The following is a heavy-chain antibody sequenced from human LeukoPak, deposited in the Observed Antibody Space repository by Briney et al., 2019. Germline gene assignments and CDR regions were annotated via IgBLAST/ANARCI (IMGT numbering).Heavy chain of an antibody. CDR1: DGSISSYY. Sequence: SETLSLTCTVSDGSISSYYWSWIRQPAGKGLEWIGRIYTSGSTDYNPSLKSRVTMSVDTSKNQFSLKLSSVTAADTAVYYCARDCSGGSCYRGNWFDPWGQGTLVTVSS. J-gene: IGHJ5*02. D-gene: IGHD2-15*01. CDR3: ARDCSGGSCYRGNWFDP. V-gene: IGHV4-4*07. CDR2: IYTSGST.